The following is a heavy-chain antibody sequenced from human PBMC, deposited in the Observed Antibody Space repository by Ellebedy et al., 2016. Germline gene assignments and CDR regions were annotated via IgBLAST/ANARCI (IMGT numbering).Heavy chain of an antibody. D-gene: IGHD3-22*01. CDR1: GFTFSDHA. Sequence: GGSLRLSXVASGFTFSDHAMHWVRQAPGKAPEYVSAISSDGSETYYANSVMGRFIISRVNFENTLHLQMGSLRADDTATYYCARVLGNYDSSGYLDRWGQGTLVTVSS. J-gene: IGHJ4*02. CDR3: ARVLGNYDSSGYLDR. CDR2: ISSDGSET. V-gene: IGHV3-64*01.